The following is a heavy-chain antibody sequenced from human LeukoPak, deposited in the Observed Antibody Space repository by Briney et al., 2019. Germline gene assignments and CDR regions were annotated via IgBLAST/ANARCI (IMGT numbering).Heavy chain of an antibody. Sequence: SETLSLTCSVSGGSISLSYYYWGWIRQPPGKALEWIGSVYYSGSTSYNPSLKSRVTISVDMSKNHFSLRLSSVTAADTAMYYCARGTLYSGWSYYFDYWGQGSQVTVSS. J-gene: IGHJ4*02. V-gene: IGHV4-39*07. D-gene: IGHD6-19*01. CDR3: ARGTLYSGWSYYFDY. CDR1: GGSISLSYYY. CDR2: VYYSGST.